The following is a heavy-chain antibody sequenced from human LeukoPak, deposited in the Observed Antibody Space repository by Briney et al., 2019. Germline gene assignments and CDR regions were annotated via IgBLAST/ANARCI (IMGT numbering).Heavy chain of an antibody. CDR1: GFIVSSNY. CDR2: IYTAGST. V-gene: IGHV3-53*01. Sequence: GGSLRLSCAASGFIVSSNYMSWVRQAPGKGLEWVSVIYTAGSTYYADSVKGRFTISRDNAKNSLFLQMNSLRAEDTAVYYCARGAEYDDSGSYYDGNWFDPWGQGTLVTVSS. CDR3: ARGAEYDDSGSYYDGNWFDP. D-gene: IGHD3-10*01. J-gene: IGHJ5*02.